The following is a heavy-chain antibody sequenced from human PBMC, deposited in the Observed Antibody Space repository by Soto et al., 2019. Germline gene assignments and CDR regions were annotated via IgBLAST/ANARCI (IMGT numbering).Heavy chain of an antibody. D-gene: IGHD4-17*01. V-gene: IGHV3-30-3*01. CDR2: TSYDGSTK. Sequence: QVQLVESGGGVVQPGRSLRLSCAASGFTFSRYTMHWVRQAPGKGLEWVAVTSYDGSTKYYADSVKGRFTISRDNSKNTLYLQMNSLRAEDMAVYYCAKDGGFDYGFWYFDLWGRGTLVTVSS. CDR3: AKDGGFDYGFWYFDL. CDR1: GFTFSRYT. J-gene: IGHJ2*01.